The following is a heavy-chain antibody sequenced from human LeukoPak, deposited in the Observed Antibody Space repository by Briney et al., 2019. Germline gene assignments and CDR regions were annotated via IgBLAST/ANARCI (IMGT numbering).Heavy chain of an antibody. V-gene: IGHV1-18*01. CDR3: TRGALTGTTFLRY. CDR2: ISAYNGKT. D-gene: IGHD1-20*01. CDR1: GYTFTSYG. J-gene: IGHJ4*02. Sequence: ASVTVSCKASGYTFTSYGINWVRQAPGQGLEWMGWISAYNGKTNYAQKLPGRVTMTTDTSTSTAYMELRSLTSDDTAVYYCTRGALTGTTFLRYWGQGTLVTVSS.